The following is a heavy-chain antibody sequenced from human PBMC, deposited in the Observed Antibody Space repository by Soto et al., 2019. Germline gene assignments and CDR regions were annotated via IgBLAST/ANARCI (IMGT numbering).Heavy chain of an antibody. CDR1: GGSISSRRCH. Sequence: QLQLQESGPGLVKPSATLSLTCTVSGGSISSRRCHWGWIRQPAGKGLEWIASIKSSGTTFYTPSLTSRVTLSVDTYKTQFALKLSSVTAAETAVYYCARQGITGSYYDAFDIWGQGTMVTVSS. D-gene: IGHD1-26*01. J-gene: IGHJ3*02. V-gene: IGHV4-39*01. CDR2: IKSSGTT. CDR3: ARQGITGSYYDAFDI.